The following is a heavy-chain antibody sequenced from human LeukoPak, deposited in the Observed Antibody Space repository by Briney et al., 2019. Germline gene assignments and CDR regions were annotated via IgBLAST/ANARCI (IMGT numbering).Heavy chain of an antibody. D-gene: IGHD3-22*01. CDR3: ARDGTQDTYYYDSSGSFDY. J-gene: IGHJ4*02. CDR2: IYSGGST. CDR1: GFTVSSNY. V-gene: IGHV3-66*02. Sequence: GGSLRLSCAASGFTVSSNYMSWVRQAPGKGLEWVSVIYSGGSTYYPDSVKGRFTISRDNSKNTLYLQMNSLRAEDTAVYYCARDGTQDTYYYDSSGSFDYWGQGTLVTVSS.